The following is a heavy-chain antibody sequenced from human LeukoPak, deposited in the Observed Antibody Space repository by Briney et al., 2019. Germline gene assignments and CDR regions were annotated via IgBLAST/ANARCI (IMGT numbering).Heavy chain of an antibody. D-gene: IGHD3-10*01. CDR1: GYTFTSYD. CDR3: ARVGGDTNGMDV. Sequence: ASVKVSCKASGYTFTSYDINWVRQATGQGLEWMGWMNPNSGNTGYAQKFQGRVTMTRNTSISTAYMELSSLRSEDTAVYYCARVGGDTNGMDVWSQGTTVTVSS. J-gene: IGHJ6*02. V-gene: IGHV1-8*01. CDR2: MNPNSGNT.